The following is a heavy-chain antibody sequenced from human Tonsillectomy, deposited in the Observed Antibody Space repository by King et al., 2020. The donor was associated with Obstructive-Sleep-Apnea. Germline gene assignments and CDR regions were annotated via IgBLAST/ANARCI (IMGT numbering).Heavy chain of an antibody. CDR2: ISRSGDTI. J-gene: IGHJ4*02. V-gene: IGHV3-11*01. CDR3: GRDYVKRERLGGGY. D-gene: IGHD3-16*01. Sequence: VQLVESGGGLVKPGGSLRLSCAAAGFTFSDFYMTWIRQAPGKGLEWVSYISRSGDTIYYADSVKGRFTISRDNAKNSLYLQMNSLRAEDTAVYYCGRDYVKRERLGGGYWGQGTLVTVSS. CDR1: GFTFSDFY.